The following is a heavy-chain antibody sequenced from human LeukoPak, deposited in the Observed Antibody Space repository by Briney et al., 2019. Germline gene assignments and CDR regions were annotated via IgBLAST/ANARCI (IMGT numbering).Heavy chain of an antibody. D-gene: IGHD3-22*01. J-gene: IGHJ3*02. CDR3: ARVNDSFDI. V-gene: IGHV4-30-4*01. CDR2: IYYSGST. CDR1: GGSISSGGYY. Sequence: SETLSLTCSVSGGSISSGGYYWSWIRQPPGKGLEWIGYIYYSGSTSYNLSLKSRGTISVDTSKNQFSLKLSSVTAADTAVYYCARVNDSFDIWGQGTMVTVSS.